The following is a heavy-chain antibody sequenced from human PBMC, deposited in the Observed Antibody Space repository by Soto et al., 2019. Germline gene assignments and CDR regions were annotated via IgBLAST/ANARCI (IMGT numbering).Heavy chain of an antibody. CDR2: MNPNSGNT. Sequence: QVQLVQSGAEVKKPGASVKVSCKASGYTFTSYDINWVRQATGQGLEWMGWMNPNSGNTGYAQKFQGRVTMTRNTSISTAYMERSSLGSEDTAVYYCAGIGKRGRGWSCYCWFDPWGQGTLVTVSS. CDR1: GYTFTSYD. CDR3: AGIGKRGRGWSCYCWFDP. D-gene: IGHD3-3*01. V-gene: IGHV1-8*01. J-gene: IGHJ5*02.